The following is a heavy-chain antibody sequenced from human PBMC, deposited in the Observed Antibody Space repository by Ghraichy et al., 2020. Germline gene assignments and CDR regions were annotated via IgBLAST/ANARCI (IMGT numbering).Heavy chain of an antibody. CDR1: GFSFSTYA. V-gene: IGHV3-23*01. D-gene: IGHD3-3*01. J-gene: IGHJ4*02. Sequence: GGSLRLSCAASGFSFSTYAMTWVRQAPGKGLVWVSAISGSGERTYYGDSVKGRFTISRDNSKNTVDLQMNSLRGEDTAVYFCAKTYLEWFQPIYDWGQGTLVTVSA. CDR3: AKTYLEWFQPIYD. CDR2: ISGSGERT.